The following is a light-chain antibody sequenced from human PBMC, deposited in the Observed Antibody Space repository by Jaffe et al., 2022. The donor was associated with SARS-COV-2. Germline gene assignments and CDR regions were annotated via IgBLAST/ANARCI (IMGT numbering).Light chain of an antibody. CDR3: QQYGSSPTGENT. V-gene: IGKV3-20*01. CDR1: QSVSSSY. Sequence: EIVLTQSPGTLSLSPGERATLSCRASQSVSSSYLAWYQQKPGQAPRLLIYGASSRATGIPDRFSGSGSGTDFTLTISRLEPEDFAVYYCQQYGSSPTGENTFGQGTKLEIK. J-gene: IGKJ2*01. CDR2: GAS.